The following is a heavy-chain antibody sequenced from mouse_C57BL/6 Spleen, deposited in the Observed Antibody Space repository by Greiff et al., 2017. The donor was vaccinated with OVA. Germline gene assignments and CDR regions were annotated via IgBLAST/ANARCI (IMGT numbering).Heavy chain of an antibody. J-gene: IGHJ3*01. CDR1: GFTFSDYG. CDR3: ARPSENLRPGFAY. D-gene: IGHD6-1*01. V-gene: IGHV5-17*01. CDR2: ISRGSSTI. Sequence: EVQLLQSGGGLVKPGASLKLSCAASGFTFSDYGMHWVRQAPEQGLEWVAYISRGSSTIYYADTLKGRFTIPRDNANSTLFLQMTSLRSEDTAVYYCARPSENLRPGFAYWGQGTLVTVSA.